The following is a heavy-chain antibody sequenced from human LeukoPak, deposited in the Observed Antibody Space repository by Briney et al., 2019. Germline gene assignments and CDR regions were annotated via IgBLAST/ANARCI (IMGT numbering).Heavy chain of an antibody. CDR2: ISSGGSTV. D-gene: IGHD3-10*01. Sequence: GGSLRLSCAASGFTFSNYEIHWVRRAPGKGLEWVSYISSGGSTVYYADSVKGRFTVSRDNAKNSLYLQMSSLRAEDTAVYYCARGGSFVEYWGQGTLVSVSS. V-gene: IGHV3-48*03. J-gene: IGHJ4*02. CDR1: GFTFSNYE. CDR3: ARGGSFVEY.